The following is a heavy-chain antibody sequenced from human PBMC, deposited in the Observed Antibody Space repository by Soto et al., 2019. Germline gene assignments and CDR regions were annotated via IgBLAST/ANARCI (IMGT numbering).Heavy chain of an antibody. CDR3: ASSYLYSSGCYGRWDYYYYGMDV. V-gene: IGHV1-18*01. D-gene: IGHD6-19*01. Sequence: QVQLVQSGAEVKKPGASVKVSCKASGYTFTSYGISWVRQAPGQGLEWMGWISAYNGNTNYAQKPQGRVPITSDTSTSTAYMELRSLRSDDTAVYYCASSYLYSSGCYGRWDYYYYGMDVWGQGTTVTVSS. CDR1: GYTFTSYG. J-gene: IGHJ6*02. CDR2: ISAYNGNT.